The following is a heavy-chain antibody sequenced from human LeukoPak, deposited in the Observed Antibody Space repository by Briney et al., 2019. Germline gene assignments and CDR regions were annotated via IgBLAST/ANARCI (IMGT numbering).Heavy chain of an antibody. CDR2: IHNEGTT. CDR1: GFSVNNNY. V-gene: IGHV3-66*01. CDR3: TRDSIHTY. J-gene: IGHJ4*02. Sequence: PGGSLRLSCAASGFSVNNNYMNWVRQAPGKGLEWVSIIHNEGTTFYTDSVRGRFTISRDDSKNTIMNSLRAEDTAIYYCTRDSIHTYWGQGALVTVSS.